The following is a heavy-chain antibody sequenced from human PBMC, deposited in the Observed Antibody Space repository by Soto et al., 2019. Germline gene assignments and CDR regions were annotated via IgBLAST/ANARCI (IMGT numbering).Heavy chain of an antibody. J-gene: IGHJ4*02. D-gene: IGHD3-22*01. Sequence: QVQLVQSGAEVKKPGASVKVSCKASGYTVTSYAMQWVREAPGQRLEWMGWINAGNGNTKYSQKFQGRVTITRDTSASTAYMELSSLRSEDTAVYYCARSIVVVTSFDYWGQGTLVTVSS. CDR2: INAGNGNT. CDR1: GYTVTSYA. V-gene: IGHV1-3*01. CDR3: ARSIVVVTSFDY.